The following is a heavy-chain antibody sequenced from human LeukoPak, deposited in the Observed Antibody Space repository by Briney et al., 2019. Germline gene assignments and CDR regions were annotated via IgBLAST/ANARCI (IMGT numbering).Heavy chain of an antibody. CDR1: GGSFSGYY. Sequence: SETLSLTCAVYGGSFSGYYWSWIRQPPGKGLEWIGEINHSGSTNYNPSLKSRVTISVDTSKNQFSLKLSSVTAADTAVYYCARVVVVPAATYYGMDVWGQGTTVTVSS. D-gene: IGHD2-2*01. V-gene: IGHV4-34*01. J-gene: IGHJ6*02. CDR2: INHSGST. CDR3: ARVVVVPAATYYGMDV.